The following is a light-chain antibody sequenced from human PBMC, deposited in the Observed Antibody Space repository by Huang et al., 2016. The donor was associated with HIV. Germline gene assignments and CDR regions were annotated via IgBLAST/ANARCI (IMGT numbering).Light chain of an antibody. CDR2: GAS. V-gene: IGKV3D-15*02. J-gene: IGKJ3*01. CDR1: QSVRSN. Sequence: EVVMMQSPATLSVSPGERATLSCRASQSVRSNLAWYQRIPGQAPRLLIYGASTRATGGPARFSGSGSGTEFTLTISSLRSEDSALYYCQQYNNWAFTFGPGTRVDIK. CDR3: QQYNNWAFT.